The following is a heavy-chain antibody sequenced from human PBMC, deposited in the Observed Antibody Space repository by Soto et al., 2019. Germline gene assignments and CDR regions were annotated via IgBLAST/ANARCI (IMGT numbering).Heavy chain of an antibody. D-gene: IGHD2-15*01. Sequence: QVQLVESGGGGVQPWKSLRLSCAASVCIFSNYGMHWVRQAPGKGLEWVALISFDGKNRNYADSVKGRFTIYRDNPKNTLYLEMNSLRPEYTAFDYCAKRCGVVSGSELTFFEYWCQGTLVTVSS. CDR2: ISFDGKNR. CDR1: VCIFSNYG. V-gene: IGHV3-30*18. CDR3: AKRCGVVSGSELTFFEY. J-gene: IGHJ4*02.